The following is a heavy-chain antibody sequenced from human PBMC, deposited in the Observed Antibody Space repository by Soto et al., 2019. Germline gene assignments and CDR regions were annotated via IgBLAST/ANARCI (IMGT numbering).Heavy chain of an antibody. CDR1: GGTLSSYA. Sequence: GASVKVCCKASGGTLSSYAISWVRQATGQGLEWMGGIIPIFGTANYAQKFQGRVTITADESTSTAYMELSSLRSEDTAVYYCARSRYYYDSSGSYYFDYWGQGTLVTVSS. V-gene: IGHV1-69*13. CDR2: IIPIFGTA. J-gene: IGHJ4*02. D-gene: IGHD3-22*01. CDR3: ARSRYYYDSSGSYYFDY.